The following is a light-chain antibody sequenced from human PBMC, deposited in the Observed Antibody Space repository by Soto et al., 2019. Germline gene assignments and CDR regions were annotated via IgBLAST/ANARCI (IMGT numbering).Light chain of an antibody. V-gene: IGKV3-15*01. CDR3: QQYNNWPPIA. Sequence: EIVMTQSPATLSVSPGDRATLSCRASQSVTSNLAWYQQKPGQAPRLLIYRASTRATGIPARFSGSGSGTEFTLTSISLQSEDFAVYFCQQYNNWPPIAFGQGTRLEIK. CDR2: RAS. J-gene: IGKJ5*01. CDR1: QSVTSN.